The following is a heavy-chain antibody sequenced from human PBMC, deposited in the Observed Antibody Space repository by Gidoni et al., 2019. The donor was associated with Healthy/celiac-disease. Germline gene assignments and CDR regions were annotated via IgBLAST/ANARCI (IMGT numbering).Heavy chain of an antibody. Sequence: EVQLLESGGGLVHPGGSLSLSCAASVFPFSSYAMSWVRPAPGKGLEWVSDIRGSGGSTYYADSVKGRFTISRDNSKNTLYLQMNRLRAEDTAVYYCAKIRYRLELRHFDYWGQGTLVTVSS. J-gene: IGHJ4*02. CDR3: AKIRYRLELRHFDY. CDR2: IRGSGGST. D-gene: IGHD1-7*01. CDR1: VFPFSSYA. V-gene: IGHV3-23*01.